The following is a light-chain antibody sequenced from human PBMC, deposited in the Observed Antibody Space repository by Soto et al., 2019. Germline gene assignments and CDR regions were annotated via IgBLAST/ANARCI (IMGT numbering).Light chain of an antibody. CDR2: DTS. V-gene: IGKV3D-20*02. Sequence: EIVLTQSPGTLSLSPGERATLSCRASQSVSSSSLAWYQQKPGQAPRLLIYDTSSRATGIPDRFSGSGSGTDFTLTISSLEPEDFAVYYCQQRSNWPLTFGGGTKVDIK. J-gene: IGKJ4*01. CDR3: QQRSNWPLT. CDR1: QSVSSSS.